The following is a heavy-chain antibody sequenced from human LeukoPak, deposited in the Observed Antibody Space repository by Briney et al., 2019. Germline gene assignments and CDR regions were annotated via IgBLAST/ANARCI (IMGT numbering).Heavy chain of an antibody. Sequence: SETLSLTCSVSGGSVRSYYWSWIRQPPGKGLEWIGYMHHSGSTKHNPYLKSRVTISVDTSKSQFSLKLSSVTAADTAVYYCARHAAVEGSSGWSPLWWFDPWGQGTLVTVSS. CDR1: GGSVRSYY. J-gene: IGHJ5*02. CDR3: ARHAAVEGSSGWSPLWWFDP. V-gene: IGHV4-59*08. D-gene: IGHD6-19*01. CDR2: MHHSGST.